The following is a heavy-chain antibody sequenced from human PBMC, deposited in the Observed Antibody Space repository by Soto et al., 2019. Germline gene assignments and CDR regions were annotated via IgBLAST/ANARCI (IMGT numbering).Heavy chain of an antibody. J-gene: IGHJ5*02. D-gene: IGHD6-19*01. V-gene: IGHV2-26*01. CDR3: ARRLVGSGWWFDP. CDR2: IFSNDEK. CDR1: GFSLSNARMG. Sequence: QVTLKESGPVLVKPTETLTLTCTVSGFSLSNARMGVSWIRQPPGKALEWLAHIFSNDEKSYSTSLKSRLTISKDTSKSQVVLTLTNTDPVGTVTYYCARRLVGSGWWFDPLGQGTLVTVSS.